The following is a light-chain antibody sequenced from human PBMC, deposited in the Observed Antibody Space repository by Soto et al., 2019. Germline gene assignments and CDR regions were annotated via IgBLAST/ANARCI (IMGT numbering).Light chain of an antibody. CDR1: QGIRND. J-gene: IGKJ1*01. CDR3: LPDYNFPWT. Sequence: AIQMTQSPSSLSASVGDRVTITCRASQGIRNDLGWYQQKPGKAPKLLIYAASSLQSGVPSRFSGSGSGQDFTLTISSLQPEDFATYYCLPDYNFPWTFGQGTKVEIK. CDR2: AAS. V-gene: IGKV1-6*01.